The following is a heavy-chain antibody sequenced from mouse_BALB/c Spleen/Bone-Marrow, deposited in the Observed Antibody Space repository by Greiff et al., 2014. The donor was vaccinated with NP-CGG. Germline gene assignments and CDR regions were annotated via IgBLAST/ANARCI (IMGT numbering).Heavy chain of an antibody. J-gene: IGHJ4*01. CDR3: NADTRAMDY. CDR2: IDPENGDT. V-gene: IGHV14-4*02. CDR1: GLNIKDFY. Sequence: EVMLVESGAELVKSGASVKLSCTGSGLNIKDFYMHWVKQRPEQGLEWIGWIDPENGDTEYAPKFQGKATLTADTSSNTAYLQLNGLTSEDTAVYYCNADTRAMDYWGQGTSVTVSS.